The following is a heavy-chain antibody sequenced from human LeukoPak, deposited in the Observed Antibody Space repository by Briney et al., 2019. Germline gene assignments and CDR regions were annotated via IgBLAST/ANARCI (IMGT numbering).Heavy chain of an antibody. CDR1: GFTFSSYS. CDR2: ISSSSSYI. J-gene: IGHJ4*02. V-gene: IGHV3-21*01. D-gene: IGHD6-19*01. CDR3: ARGGRDSSGWYFPSPQDPDFDY. Sequence: ESGGSLRLSCAASGFTFSSYSMNWVRQAPGKGLEWVSSISSSSSYIYYADSVKGRFTISRDNAKNSLYLQMNSLRAEDTAVYYCARGGRDSSGWYFPSPQDPDFDYWGQGTLVTVSS.